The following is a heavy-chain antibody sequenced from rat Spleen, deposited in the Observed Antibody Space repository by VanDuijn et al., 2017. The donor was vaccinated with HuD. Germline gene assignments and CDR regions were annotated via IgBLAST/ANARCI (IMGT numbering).Heavy chain of an antibody. Sequence: EVQLVESGGGLVQPGRSLKLSCAASGFTFSTFPMAWVRQAPKMGLEWVASISSGGGDTYYPDSVRGRFTISRDNAKSTLYLQMDSLRSEDTASYYCARRYDFDYWGQGVMVTVSS. V-gene: IGHV5-25*01. D-gene: IGHD1-11*01. CDR3: ARRYDFDY. CDR1: GFTFSTFP. J-gene: IGHJ2*01. CDR2: ISSGGGDT.